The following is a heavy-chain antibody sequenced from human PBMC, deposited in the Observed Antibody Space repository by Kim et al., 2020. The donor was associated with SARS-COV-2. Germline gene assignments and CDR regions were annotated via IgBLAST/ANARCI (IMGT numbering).Heavy chain of an antibody. V-gene: IGHV3-23*01. CDR3: ATDRGITMIVVVTENWFDP. D-gene: IGHD3-22*01. CDR2: ISGSGGST. Sequence: GGSLRLSCAASGFTFSSYAMSWVRQAPGKGLEWVSAISGSGGSTYYADSVKGRFTISRDNSKNTLYLQMNSLRAEDTAVYYCATDRGITMIVVVTENWFDPWGQGTLVTVSS. CDR1: GFTFSSYA. J-gene: IGHJ5*02.